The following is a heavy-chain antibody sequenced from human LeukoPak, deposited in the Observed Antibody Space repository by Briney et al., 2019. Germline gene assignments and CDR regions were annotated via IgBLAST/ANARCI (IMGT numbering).Heavy chain of an antibody. J-gene: IGHJ4*02. CDR1: GGSISNYF. Sequence: SETLSLTCTVSGGSISNYFWSWIRQPPGKGLEWIGYISYSGSTNYNPSLKSRVTISVDTSKNQFSLNLISVTAGDTAVYYCASTRRDGYNPTTFDYWGQGTLVTVSS. V-gene: IGHV4-59*08. CDR2: ISYSGST. D-gene: IGHD5-24*01. CDR3: ASTRRDGYNPTTFDY.